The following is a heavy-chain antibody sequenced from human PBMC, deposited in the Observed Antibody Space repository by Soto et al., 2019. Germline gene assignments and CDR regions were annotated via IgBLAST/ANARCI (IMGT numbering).Heavy chain of an antibody. Sequence: QVQLVQSGAEVKKPGASVKVSCKPSGYIFTSYDINWVRQAPGQGLEWMGWISAYNGNTNYAQKFQDRVTMTTDTSTSTAYVELMSLRSDDTAIYYCARGCSPYSAFDFWGQGTRVSVSS. V-gene: IGHV1-18*01. CDR2: ISAYNGNT. D-gene: IGHD3-22*01. CDR3: ARGCSPYSAFDF. CDR1: GYIFTSYD. J-gene: IGHJ4*02.